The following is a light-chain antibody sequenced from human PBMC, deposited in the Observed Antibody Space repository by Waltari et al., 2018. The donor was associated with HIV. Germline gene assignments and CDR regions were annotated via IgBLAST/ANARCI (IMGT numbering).Light chain of an antibody. CDR1: QSVSSK. CDR3: QQYNNWPPNT. Sequence: EIAMTQSPAILSVSPGERATLSCGASQSVSSKIAWYQQKPGQAPRLLIYGASTRATGVPARFSGSGSGTEFTLTISSLQSEDFAVYYCQQYNNWPPNTFGQGTKLEIK. CDR2: GAS. V-gene: IGKV3-15*01. J-gene: IGKJ2*01.